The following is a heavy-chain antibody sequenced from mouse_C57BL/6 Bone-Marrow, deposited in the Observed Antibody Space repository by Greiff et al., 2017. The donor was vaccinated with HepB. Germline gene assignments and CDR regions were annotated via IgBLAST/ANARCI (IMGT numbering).Heavy chain of an antibody. J-gene: IGHJ3*01. Sequence: QVQLQQPGAELVKPGASVKLSCKASGYTFTSYWMHWVKQRPGQGLEWIGTIHPNSGSTNYNEKFKSKATLTVDKSSSTAYMQLSSLTSEDSAVYYCARAGYYYGSSLAWFAYWGQGTLVTVSA. CDR3: ARAGYYYGSSLAWFAY. D-gene: IGHD1-1*01. CDR1: GYTFTSYW. V-gene: IGHV1-64*01. CDR2: IHPNSGST.